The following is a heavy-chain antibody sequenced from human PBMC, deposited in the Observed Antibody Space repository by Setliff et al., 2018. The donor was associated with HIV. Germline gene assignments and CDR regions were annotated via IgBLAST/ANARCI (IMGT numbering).Heavy chain of an antibody. V-gene: IGHV1-69*13. J-gene: IGHJ4*02. CDR3: TWGRPIGTLGRLQFYFDF. Sequence: ASVKVSCKASGGTLSSYAISWVRQAPGQGLEWMGGIAALFGAANYAPQLQGRVTITADESTRTAYMELSSLRSEDAAVYHCTWGRPIGTLGRLQFYFDFWGQGTRVTVSS. D-gene: IGHD3-16*01. CDR1: GGTLSSYA. CDR2: IAALFGAA.